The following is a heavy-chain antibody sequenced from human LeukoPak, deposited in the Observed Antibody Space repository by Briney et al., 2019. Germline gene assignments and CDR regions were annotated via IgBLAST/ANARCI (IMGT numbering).Heavy chain of an antibody. CDR2: ISHDGGAK. CDR3: AREQYSGSYYN. V-gene: IGHV3-30*03. Sequence: GGSLRLSCAVSGFTIRIYGMHWVRQAAGKGLEWVAMISHDGGAKYYGDSVKGRFTISRDNAKNTLYLQMNSLRAEDTALYYCAREQYSGSYYNWGQGSLVTVSS. D-gene: IGHD1-26*01. CDR1: GFTIRIYG. J-gene: IGHJ4*02.